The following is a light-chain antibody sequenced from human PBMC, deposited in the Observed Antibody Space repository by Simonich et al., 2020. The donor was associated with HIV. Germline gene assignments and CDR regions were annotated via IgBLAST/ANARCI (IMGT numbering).Light chain of an antibody. CDR2: GAS. CDR3: QQYGSSPPYT. J-gene: IGKJ2*01. Sequence: EIVMTQSPATLSVSPGERATLSCRASQSVSSNLAWYQQKPGQAPRPLSYGASTRATGIPARFSGGGSGTEFTLTISRLEPEDFAVYYCQQYGSSPPYTFGQGTKLEIK. CDR1: QSVSSN. V-gene: IGKV3-15*01.